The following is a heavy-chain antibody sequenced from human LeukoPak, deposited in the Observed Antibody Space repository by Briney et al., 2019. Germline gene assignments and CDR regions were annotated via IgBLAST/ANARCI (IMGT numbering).Heavy chain of an antibody. D-gene: IGHD1-26*01. V-gene: IGHV3-30*02. Sequence: GGSLRLSCAASGFTFSSYGMHWVRQAPGKGLEWVAFIRFDGSDKNYADSVKGRFTISRDNYKNTLFLQMNSLRGEDTAVYYCAKDPVLVGATPDAFDIWGQGTMVTASS. CDR3: AKDPVLVGATPDAFDI. CDR2: IRFDGSDK. J-gene: IGHJ3*02. CDR1: GFTFSSYG.